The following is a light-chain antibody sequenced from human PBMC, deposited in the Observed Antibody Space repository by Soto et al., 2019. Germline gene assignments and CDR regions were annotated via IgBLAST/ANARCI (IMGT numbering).Light chain of an antibody. J-gene: IGLJ2*01. CDR2: DVS. CDR1: SSDVGGYNY. CDR3: QSYDSSLSGSV. V-gene: IGLV2-14*03. Sequence: QSALTQPASVSGSPGQSITISCTGTSSDVGGYNYVSWYQQHPGKAPKLMIYDVSDRPSGVSNRFSGSKSGNTASLTISGLQAEDEADYYCQSYDSSLSGSVFGGGTQLTVL.